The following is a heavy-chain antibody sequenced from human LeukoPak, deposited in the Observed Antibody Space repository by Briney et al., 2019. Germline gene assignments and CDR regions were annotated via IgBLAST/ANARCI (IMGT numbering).Heavy chain of an antibody. Sequence: GGSLRLSCAASGFTFSSYGMHWVRQAPGKGLEWVAFIRYDGSNKYYADSVKGRFTISRDNSKNTLYLQMNRLRAEDTAVYYCAREPTTPYSSLYYFDYWGQGTLVTVSS. CDR1: GFTFSSYG. CDR2: IRYDGSNK. J-gene: IGHJ4*02. D-gene: IGHD6-13*01. CDR3: AREPTTPYSSLYYFDY. V-gene: IGHV3-30*02.